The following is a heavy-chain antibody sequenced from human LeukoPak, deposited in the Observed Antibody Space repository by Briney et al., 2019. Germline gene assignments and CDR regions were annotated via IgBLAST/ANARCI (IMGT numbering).Heavy chain of an antibody. CDR2: INPNNGDT. CDR1: GYTFSGYY. D-gene: IGHD3-9*01. V-gene: IGHV1-2*02. CDR3: ARDSNYYDSTDYFDS. Sequence: ASVKVSCKASGYTFSGYYIHWIRQAPGQGLEWMGWINPNNGDTKYAQTFHGRVTMTRDTSIRTAYMELSGLRYDDTALYYCARDSNYYDSTDYFDSWGQGTLVTVSS. J-gene: IGHJ4*02.